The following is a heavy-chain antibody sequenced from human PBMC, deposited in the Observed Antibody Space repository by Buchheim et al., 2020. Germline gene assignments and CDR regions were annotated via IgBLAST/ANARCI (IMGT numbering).Heavy chain of an antibody. CDR3: ARDRRYYPYYFDY. CDR1: GFTFSSYS. Sequence: EVQLVESGGGLVQPGGSLRLSCAASGFTFSSYSMNWVRQAPGKGLEWVSYISSSSSTIYYAASVKGRFTISRDNAKNSLYLQMNSLRAEDTAVYYCARDRRYYPYYFDYWGQGTL. CDR2: ISSSSSTI. D-gene: IGHD2/OR15-2a*01. V-gene: IGHV3-48*01. J-gene: IGHJ4*02.